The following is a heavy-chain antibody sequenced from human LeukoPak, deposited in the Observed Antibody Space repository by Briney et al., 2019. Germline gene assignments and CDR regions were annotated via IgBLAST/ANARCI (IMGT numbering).Heavy chain of an antibody. D-gene: IGHD6-13*01. V-gene: IGHV1-2*02. J-gene: IGHJ4*02. CDR1: GYTFTSYY. Sequence: ASVKVSCKASGYTFTSYYMHWVRQAPGQGLEWMGWINPNSGGTNYAQKFQGRVTMTRDTSISTAYMELSRLRSDDTAVYYCAREKEGAASFDYWGQGTLVTVSS. CDR2: INPNSGGT. CDR3: AREKEGAASFDY.